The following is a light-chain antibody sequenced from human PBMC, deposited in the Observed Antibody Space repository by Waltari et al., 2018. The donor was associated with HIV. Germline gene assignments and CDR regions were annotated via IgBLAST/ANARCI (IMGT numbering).Light chain of an antibody. CDR1: NNDIGGYNY. J-gene: IGLJ1*01. V-gene: IGLV2-14*01. CDR2: EVS. CDR3: SSYTSRSTQV. Sequence: QSALTQPASVSGSPGQSITISCTGSNNDIGGYNYVSWYQQHPGKAPKLMIYEVSNRPSGVSNRFSGSKSGNTASPTISGLQAEDEADYYCSSYTSRSTQVFGTGTKVTVL.